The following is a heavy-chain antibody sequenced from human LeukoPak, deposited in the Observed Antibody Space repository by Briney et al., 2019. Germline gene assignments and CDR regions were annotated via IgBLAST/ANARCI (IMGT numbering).Heavy chain of an antibody. CDR1: GFTFSTYW. V-gene: IGHV3-7*01. D-gene: IGHD6-13*01. CDR3: ARVGRGYSSSVFRRDYYYMDV. J-gene: IGHJ6*03. Sequence: GRSLRLSCAASGFTFSTYWMTWVRQAPGKGLEWVANIQQDGSEKSYVDSVKGRFTIPRDNAKNSLYLQMNSLRAEDTAVYYCARVGRGYSSSVFRRDYYYMDVWGKGTTVTVSS. CDR2: IQQDGSEK.